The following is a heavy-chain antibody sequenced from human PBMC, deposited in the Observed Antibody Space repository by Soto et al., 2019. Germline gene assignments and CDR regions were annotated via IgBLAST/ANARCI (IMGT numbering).Heavy chain of an antibody. V-gene: IGHV3-23*01. Sequence: EVQLLESGGGLVQPGGSLRLSCAASGFTFSSYAMSWVRQAPGKGLEWVSAISGSGGSTYYADSVKGRFTISRDNSTNTLYLQMSSLSAEDTAVYYCATPQTITIFGVAEGYYWGQGTLVTVSS. CDR1: GFTFSSYA. J-gene: IGHJ4*02. CDR2: ISGSGGST. D-gene: IGHD3-3*01. CDR3: ATPQTITIFGVAEGYY.